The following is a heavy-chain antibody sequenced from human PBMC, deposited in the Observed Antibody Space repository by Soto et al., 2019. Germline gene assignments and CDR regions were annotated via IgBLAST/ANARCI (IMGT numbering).Heavy chain of an antibody. CDR3: ARREDGSNYYYYGMDV. Sequence: GASVKVSCKASGYTFTSYYMHWVRQAPGQGLEWMGIINPSGGSTSYAQKFQGRVTMTRDTSTSTVYMELSSLRSEDTAVYYCARREDGSNYYYYGMDVWGQGTTVTVSS. D-gene: IGHD1-26*01. CDR1: GYTFTSYY. CDR2: INPSGGST. V-gene: IGHV1-46*03. J-gene: IGHJ6*02.